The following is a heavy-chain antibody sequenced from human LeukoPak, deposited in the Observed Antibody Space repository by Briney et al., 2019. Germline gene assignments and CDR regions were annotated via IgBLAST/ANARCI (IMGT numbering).Heavy chain of an antibody. CDR2: INHSGST. D-gene: IGHD2-2*01. V-gene: IGHV4-34*01. CDR3: ARRGYCSSTSCRYIDY. Sequence: PSETLSLTCAVYGGSFSGYYWSWIRQPPGKGLEWIGEINHSGSTNYNPSLKSRVTISVDTSKNQFSLKLSSVTAADTAVYYCARRGYCSSTSCRYIDYWGQGTLVTVSS. CDR1: GGSFSGYY. J-gene: IGHJ4*02.